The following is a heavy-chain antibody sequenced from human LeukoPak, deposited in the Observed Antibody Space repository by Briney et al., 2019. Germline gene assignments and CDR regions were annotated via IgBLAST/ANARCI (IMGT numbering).Heavy chain of an antibody. J-gene: IGHJ4*02. CDR1: GFIFTNFA. V-gene: IGHV3-30*04. CDR2: ISNDERNK. D-gene: IGHD5-18*01. CDR3: AKEPRGYSYGFDY. Sequence: PGRSLRLSCAASGFIFTNFAMHWVRQAPGKGLEWVAVISNDERNKYYADSVKGRFTISRDNSKNTLYLQMNSLRAEDTAVYYCAKEPRGYSYGFDYWGQGTLVTVSS.